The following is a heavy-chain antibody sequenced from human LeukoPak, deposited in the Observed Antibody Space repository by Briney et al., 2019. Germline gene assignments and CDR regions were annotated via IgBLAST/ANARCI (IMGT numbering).Heavy chain of an antibody. J-gene: IGHJ3*02. CDR1: EFTVSGYW. Sequence: GGSLRLSCAASEFTVSGYWMHWVRQTPGNGLVWVSRINSDGTRFNYADSVKGRFTISRDNAKNTVYMEMNSLRAEDTAVYYCAREIVDGHRQTDAFDIWGQGTMVTVSS. CDR2: INSDGTRF. D-gene: IGHD5-24*01. V-gene: IGHV3-74*01. CDR3: AREIVDGHRQTDAFDI.